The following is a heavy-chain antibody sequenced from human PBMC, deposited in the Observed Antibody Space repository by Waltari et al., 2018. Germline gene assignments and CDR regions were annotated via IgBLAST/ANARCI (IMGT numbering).Heavy chain of an antibody. CDR1: GGSISTKHN. CDR3: GRIAFGDEGGYFKH. V-gene: IGHV4-39*01. CDR2: MQYRGST. D-gene: IGHD4-17*01. Sequence: QLQLQESGTGLVKPSATLSRTCTRSGGSISTKHNWGWIRQPPGKGLEWMGNMQYRGSTFYNPSLKSRVMIFLDTSKNQYSLRLSSMGAADTAVYFCGRIAFGDEGGYFKHWGQGTLVTVSS. J-gene: IGHJ1*01.